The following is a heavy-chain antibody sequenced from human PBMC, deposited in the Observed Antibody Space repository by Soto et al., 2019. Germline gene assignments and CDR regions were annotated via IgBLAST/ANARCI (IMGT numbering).Heavy chain of an antibody. D-gene: IGHD3-9*01. J-gene: IGHJ6*02. CDR1: GFTFSSYW. Sequence: ESGGGLVQPGGSLRLSCAASGFTFSSYWMSWVRQAPGKGLEWVANIKQDGSEKYYVDSVKGRFTISRDNAKNSLYLQMNSLRAEDTAVYYCAREEVLRYFDWLNYYYYYGMDVWGQGTTVTVSS. V-gene: IGHV3-7*03. CDR3: AREEVLRYFDWLNYYYYYGMDV. CDR2: IKQDGSEK.